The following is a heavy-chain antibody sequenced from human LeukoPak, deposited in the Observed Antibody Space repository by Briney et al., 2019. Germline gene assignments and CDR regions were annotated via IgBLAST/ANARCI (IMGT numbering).Heavy chain of an antibody. CDR3: ARAYYGSGSYTYFDY. D-gene: IGHD3-10*01. CDR2: IYYSGST. CDR1: GGSISSYY. J-gene: IGHJ4*02. Sequence: SETLSLTCTVSGGSISSYYWSWIRQPPGKGLERIGYIYYSGSTNYNPSLKSRVTISVDTSKNQFSLKLSSVTAADTAVYYCARAYYGSGSYTYFDYWGQGTLVTVSS. V-gene: IGHV4-59*01.